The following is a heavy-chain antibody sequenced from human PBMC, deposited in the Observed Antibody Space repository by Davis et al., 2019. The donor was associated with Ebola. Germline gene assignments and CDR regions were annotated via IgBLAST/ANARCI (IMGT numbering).Heavy chain of an antibody. CDR2: ISSDGRNR. CDR3: AIDADFGEYGWFDP. V-gene: IGHV3-30*16. D-gene: IGHD4/OR15-4a*01. J-gene: IGHJ5*02. Sequence: GESLKISCVASEITFTEYSVNWVRQAPGKGLEWVAIISSDGRNRFYADAVKGRFTISRDNSKSTLYLQMNSLRPEDTASYYCAIDADFGEYGWFDPWGQGTLVIVSS. CDR1: EITFTEYS.